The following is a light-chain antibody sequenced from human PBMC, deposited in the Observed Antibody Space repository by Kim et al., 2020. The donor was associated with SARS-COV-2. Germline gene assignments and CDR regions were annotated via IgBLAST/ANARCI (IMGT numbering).Light chain of an antibody. J-gene: IGKJ5*01. V-gene: IGKV1-17*01. CDR2: GAS. CDR1: QDIRND. CDR3: QQSYSTPPT. Sequence: ASVGDRVTITCRASQDIRNDLGWYQQNPGRAPKRLIYGASSLQSGVPSRFSGSGSGTEFTLTISSLQPEDFATYYCQQSYSTPPTFGQGTRLEIK.